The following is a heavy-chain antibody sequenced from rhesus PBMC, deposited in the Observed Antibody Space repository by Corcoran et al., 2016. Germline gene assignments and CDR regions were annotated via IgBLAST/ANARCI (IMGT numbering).Heavy chain of an antibody. D-gene: IGHD4-23*01. CDR3: ARSSYSNYVYFDY. CDR1: GGSISGYYY. V-gene: IGHV4-73*01. J-gene: IGHJ4*01. Sequence: QVQLQQWGEGLVKPSETLSLTCAVYGGSISGYYYWSWIRQPPGKGLEWIGYIYGNSASTNYNPSLKNLVTISKDTSKNQFSLKLSSVTAADTAVYYCARSSYSNYVYFDYWGQGVLVTVSS. CDR2: IYGNSAST.